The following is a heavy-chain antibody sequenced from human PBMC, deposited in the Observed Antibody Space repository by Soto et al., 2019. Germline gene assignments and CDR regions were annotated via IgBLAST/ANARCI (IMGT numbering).Heavy chain of an antibody. CDR3: ARAAAVADNWYFDL. V-gene: IGHV3-74*01. J-gene: IGHJ2*01. Sequence: EVQLVESGGGLVQPGGSLRLSCAASGFTFSSYWMHWVRQAPGKGLVWVSRINSDGSSTSYADSVKGRFTISRDNAKNTLYLQMNSLRAEDTAVYYCARAAAVADNWYFDLWGRGTLVTVSS. CDR2: INSDGSST. D-gene: IGHD6-19*01. CDR1: GFTFSSYW.